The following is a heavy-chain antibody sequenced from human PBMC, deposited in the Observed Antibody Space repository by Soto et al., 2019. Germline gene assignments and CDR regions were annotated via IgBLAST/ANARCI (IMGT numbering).Heavy chain of an antibody. J-gene: IGHJ4*02. V-gene: IGHV3-23*01. Sequence: EVQLLESGGGLVQPGRSLRLSCAASGFTFSSYAMNWVRQAPGKGLEWVSAMSGTGGSTYYADSVKGRFTLSRDNSKNTLYLQMSSLRVEDTAVFYCAKAGFSSGWSPSYFEYWGQGTLVTVSS. CDR2: MSGTGGST. CDR1: GFTFSSYA. D-gene: IGHD6-19*01. CDR3: AKAGFSSGWSPSYFEY.